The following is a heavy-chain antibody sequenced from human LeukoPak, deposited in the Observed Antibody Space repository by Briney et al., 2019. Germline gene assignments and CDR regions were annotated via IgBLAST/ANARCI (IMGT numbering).Heavy chain of an antibody. J-gene: IGHJ5*02. CDR3: AREPDFWSGYWQNWFDP. D-gene: IGHD3-3*01. V-gene: IGHV4-30-4*08. Sequence: SETLSLTCTVSGGSISSGDYYWSWIRQPPGKGLEWIGYTYYSGSTYYNPSLKSRVTISVDTSKNQFSLKLSSVTAADTAVYYCAREPDFWSGYWQNWFDPWGQGTLVTVSS. CDR2: TYYSGST. CDR1: GGSISSGDYY.